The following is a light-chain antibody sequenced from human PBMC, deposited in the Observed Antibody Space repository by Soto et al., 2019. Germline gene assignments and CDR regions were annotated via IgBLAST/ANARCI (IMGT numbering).Light chain of an antibody. Sequence: EIVMTQSPATLAVYPGGRATLSCRASQSIIDTLAWYQQQPGQAPRLLIYGASTRATGFPARFSGSGSGTDFTITISSLQSEEFAVYYCQQYNTLPLTFGQGTKVEIK. J-gene: IGKJ1*01. CDR3: QQYNTLPLT. V-gene: IGKV3-15*01. CDR2: GAS. CDR1: QSIIDT.